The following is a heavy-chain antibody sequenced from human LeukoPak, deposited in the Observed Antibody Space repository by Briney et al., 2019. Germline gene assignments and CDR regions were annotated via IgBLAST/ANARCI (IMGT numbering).Heavy chain of an antibody. D-gene: IGHD5-18*01. CDR1: GYTFTSYS. J-gene: IGHJ5*02. V-gene: IGHV1-18*01. CDR2: ISAYNGNT. CDR3: ARDTGYTAMVTFDP. Sequence: ASVKVSCKASGYTFTSYSISWVRQAPGQGLEWMGWISAYNGNTNYAQKLQGRVTMTTDTSTSTAYMELRSLRSDDTAVYYCARDTGYTAMVTFDPWGQGTLVTVSS.